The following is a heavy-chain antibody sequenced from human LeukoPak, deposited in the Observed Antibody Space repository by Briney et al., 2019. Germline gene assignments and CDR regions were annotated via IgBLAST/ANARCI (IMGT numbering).Heavy chain of an antibody. Sequence: ASVKVSCKASGGTFSSYAISWVRQAPGQGLEWMGGIIPIFGTANYAQKFQGRVTITADKSTSTAYMELSSLRSEDTAVYYCAKKGYFDWITGFDPWGQGTPVTVSS. V-gene: IGHV1-69*06. CDR1: GGTFSSYA. D-gene: IGHD3-9*01. J-gene: IGHJ5*02. CDR3: AKKGYFDWITGFDP. CDR2: IIPIFGTA.